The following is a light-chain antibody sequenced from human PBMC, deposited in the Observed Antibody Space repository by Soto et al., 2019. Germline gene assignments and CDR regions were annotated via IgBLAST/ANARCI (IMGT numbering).Light chain of an antibody. Sequence: QSALTQPASVSGSPGQSITISCTGTSSDVGSYNFVSWYQQHPGKAPKLMIYEVTKRPSGVSNRFSGSKSGNTASLTISGLQAEDEADYYCCSYAGTGTPVLFGGGTKLTVL. CDR1: SSDVGSYNF. CDR2: EVT. V-gene: IGLV2-23*02. J-gene: IGLJ2*01. CDR3: CSYAGTGTPVL.